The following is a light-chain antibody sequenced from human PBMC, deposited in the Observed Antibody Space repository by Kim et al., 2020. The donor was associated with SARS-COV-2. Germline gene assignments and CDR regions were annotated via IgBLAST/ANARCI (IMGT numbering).Light chain of an antibody. CDR3: QQYYSTPLT. CDR1: QTILYSSNNKNY. V-gene: IGKV4-1*01. J-gene: IGKJ4*01. Sequence: ATINCKSSQTILYSSNNKNYLAWYQQKPGQPPKLLIYWASTRESGVPDRFSGSGSGTDFTLNISSLRAEDVAVYYCQQYYSTPLTFGGGTKVDIK. CDR2: WAS.